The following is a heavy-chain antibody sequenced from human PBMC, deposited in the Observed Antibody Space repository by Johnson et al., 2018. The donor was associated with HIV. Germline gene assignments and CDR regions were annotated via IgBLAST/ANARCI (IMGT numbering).Heavy chain of an antibody. Sequence: QVQLVESGGGVVQPGRSLRLSCAASGFTFSSYAMYWVRQAPGKGLEWVAAISYDGSNKYYADSVKDRFTISRDNSKNTLCLQMNSLRPEDTAVFYCARGKSVAARIGAFDIWGQGTMVTVSS. CDR1: GFTFSSYA. CDR2: ISYDGSNK. CDR3: ARGKSVAARIGAFDI. V-gene: IGHV3-30-3*01. J-gene: IGHJ3*02. D-gene: IGHD6-6*01.